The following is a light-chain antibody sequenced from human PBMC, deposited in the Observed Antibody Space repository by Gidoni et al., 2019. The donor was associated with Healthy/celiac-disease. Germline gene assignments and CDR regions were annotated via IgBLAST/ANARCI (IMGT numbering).Light chain of an antibody. Sequence: DIQMTQSPSSLSASVGDRVTITCRASQSISSYLNWYQQKPGKAPKLLLYASSSLQSGVPSRFSGSGSGTDFTLTISSLQPEDFATYYFQQSYSTPYTFGQGTKLEIK. J-gene: IGKJ2*01. CDR1: QSISSY. CDR2: ASS. V-gene: IGKV1-39*01. CDR3: QQSYSTPYT.